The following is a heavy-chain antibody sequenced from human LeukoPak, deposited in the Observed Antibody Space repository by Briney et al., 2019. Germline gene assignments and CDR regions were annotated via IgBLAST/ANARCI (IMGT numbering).Heavy chain of an antibody. CDR2: ISGSGGST. V-gene: IGHV3-23*01. Sequence: PGGSLRLSCAASGFSFSSYAMSWVRQAPGKGLEWVSAISGSGGSTYYADSVKGRFTISRDNSKNTLYLQMNSLRAEDTAVYYCAKELWVVPAASPLGLIGSGYSYGYPYDYWGQGTLVTVSS. CDR1: GFSFSSYA. J-gene: IGHJ4*02. CDR3: AKELWVVPAASPLGLIGSGYSYGYPYDY. D-gene: IGHD5-18*01.